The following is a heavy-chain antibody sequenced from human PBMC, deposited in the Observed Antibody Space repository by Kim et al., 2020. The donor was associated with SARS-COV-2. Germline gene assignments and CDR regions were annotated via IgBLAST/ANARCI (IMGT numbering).Heavy chain of an antibody. CDR3: ARAVTIFGVVIGNFDY. V-gene: IGHV1-69*13. CDR1: GGTFSSYA. CDR2: IIPIFGTA. D-gene: IGHD3-3*01. J-gene: IGHJ4*02. Sequence: SVKVSCKASGGTFSSYAISWVRQAPGQGLEWMGGIIPIFGTANYAQKFQGRVTITADESTSTAYMELSSLRSEDTAVYYCARAVTIFGVVIGNFDYWGQGTLVTVSS.